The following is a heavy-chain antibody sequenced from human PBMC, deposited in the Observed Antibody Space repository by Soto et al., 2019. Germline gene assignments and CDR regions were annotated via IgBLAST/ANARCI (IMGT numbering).Heavy chain of an antibody. V-gene: IGHV3-23*01. CDR2: INGIGNTT. Sequence: EVQLLESGGGLVQPGGSQRLSCAASGFTFSSYAMNWVRQAPGQGLEWVSIINGIGNTTYYADSVKGRFTISRDNSKNTLYLQMNSLRAEDAAIYYCAKALFVLSTSWHSNWSFDLWGRGTLVTVSS. D-gene: IGHD2-15*01. J-gene: IGHJ2*01. CDR3: AKALFVLSTSWHSNWSFDL. CDR1: GFTFSSYA.